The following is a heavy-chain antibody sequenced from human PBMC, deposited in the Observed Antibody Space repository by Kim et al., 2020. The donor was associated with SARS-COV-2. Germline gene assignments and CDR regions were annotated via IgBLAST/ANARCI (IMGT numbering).Heavy chain of an antibody. J-gene: IGHJ6*03. Sequence: GSLRLSCEASAFIFSDYALHWVRQAPGKGLEWVAAISYHGIDKYYADSVKGRFTISRDDSKNTLFLQMNSLRTEDAAVYYCARSHYVSRGIRYHMDVWG. V-gene: IGHV3-30*04. CDR3: ARSHYVSRGIRYHMDV. CDR2: ISYHGIDK. CDR1: AFIFSDYA. D-gene: IGHD3-10*01.